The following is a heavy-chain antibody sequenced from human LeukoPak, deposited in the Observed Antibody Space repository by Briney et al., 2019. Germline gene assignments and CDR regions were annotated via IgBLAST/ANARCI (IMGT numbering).Heavy chain of an antibody. Sequence: GGSLRLSCAASGFTFSSYAMHWVRQAPGKGLEWVAVISYDGSNKYYADSVKGRFTISRDNAKNSLYLQMNSLRVEDTAVYYSARCTTGRTFGSLREIKRSREIDYWGQGTLVTVSS. J-gene: IGHJ4*02. D-gene: IGHD1-1*01. CDR1: GFTFSSYA. V-gene: IGHV3-30*04. CDR3: ARCTTGRTFGSLREIKRSREIDY. CDR2: ISYDGSNK.